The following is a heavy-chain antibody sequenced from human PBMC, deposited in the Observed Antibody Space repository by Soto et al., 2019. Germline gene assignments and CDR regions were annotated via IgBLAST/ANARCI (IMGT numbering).Heavy chain of an antibody. D-gene: IGHD3-3*01. J-gene: IGHJ4*02. V-gene: IGHV1-18*01. CDR1: GYTFTSYV. Sequence: ASVKVSCKASGYTFTSYVISWVRQAPGQGLEWMGWISVYNGNTNYAQKLQGRVTMTTDTSTSTAYMELRSLRSDDTAVYYCARVYDFWSGXSNPFDYWGQGTLVTVSS. CDR3: ARVYDFWSGXSNPFDY. CDR2: ISVYNGNT.